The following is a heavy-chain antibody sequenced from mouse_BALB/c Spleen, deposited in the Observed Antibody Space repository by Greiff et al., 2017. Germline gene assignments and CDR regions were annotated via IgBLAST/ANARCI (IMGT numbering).Heavy chain of an antibody. CDR3: ARVRYGSRDYAMDY. D-gene: IGHD1-1*01. Sequence: EVNVVESGGGLVKPGGSLKLSCAASGFTFSSYAMSWVRQTPEKRLEWVASISSGGSTYYPDSVKGRFTISRDNARNILYLQMSSLRSEDTAMYYCARVRYGSRDYAMDYWGQGTSVTVSS. V-gene: IGHV5-6-5*01. CDR1: GFTFSSYA. CDR2: ISSGGST. J-gene: IGHJ4*01.